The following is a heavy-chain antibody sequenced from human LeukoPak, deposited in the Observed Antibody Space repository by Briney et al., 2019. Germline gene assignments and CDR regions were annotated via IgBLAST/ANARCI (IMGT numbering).Heavy chain of an antibody. CDR1: GFTVSSNY. CDR2: IYSDGST. CDR3: ARDLAAGGTYPHY. D-gene: IGHD6-13*01. V-gene: IGHV3-53*01. J-gene: IGHJ4*02. Sequence: GGSLRLSCAASGFTVSSNYMSWVRQAPGKGPEWVSVIYSDGSTYYADSVKGRFTVSRDTSKNTLYLQMNSLRTEDTAVYYCARDLAAGGTYPHYWGQGTLVSVSS.